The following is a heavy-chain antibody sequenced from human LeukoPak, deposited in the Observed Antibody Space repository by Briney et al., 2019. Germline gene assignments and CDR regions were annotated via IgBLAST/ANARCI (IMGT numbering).Heavy chain of an antibody. CDR3: ARDREQTTVTTGGFDP. CDR2: IWYDGSNK. Sequence: GGSLRLSCAASGFTFSSYGMHWVRQAPGKGLEWVAVIWYDGSNKYYADSVKGRFTISRDNSKNTLYLQMNSLRAEDTAVYYCARDREQTTVTTGGFDPWGQGTLVTVPS. J-gene: IGHJ5*02. D-gene: IGHD4-17*01. V-gene: IGHV3-33*01. CDR1: GFTFSSYG.